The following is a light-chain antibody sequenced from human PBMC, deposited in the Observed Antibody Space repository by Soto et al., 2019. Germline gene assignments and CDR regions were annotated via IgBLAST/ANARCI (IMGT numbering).Light chain of an antibody. CDR2: GAS. V-gene: IGKV3-20*01. J-gene: IGKJ2*01. CDR1: QSVSSSY. CDR3: QQYGSSPMYT. Sequence: EIVLTQSPGTLSLPPGERATLSCRASQSVSSSYLAWYQQKPGQAPRLLIYGASSRATGIPDRFSGSGSGTDFTLTISRLEREDFAVYYCQQYGSSPMYTFGQGTKLEIK.